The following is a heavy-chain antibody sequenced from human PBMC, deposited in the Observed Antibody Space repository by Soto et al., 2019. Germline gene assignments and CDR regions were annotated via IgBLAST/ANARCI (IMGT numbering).Heavy chain of an antibody. CDR1: GFTFSSYA. V-gene: IGHV3-23*01. J-gene: IGHJ4*02. CDR2: ISGSGGST. D-gene: IGHD3-3*01. CDR3: AKDLLRFLEWLPYYFDY. Sequence: GGSLRLSCAASGFTFSSYAMSWVRQAPGKGLEWVSAISGSGGSTYYADSVKGRFTISRDNSKNTLYLQMNSLRAEDTAVYYCAKDLLRFLEWLPYYFDYWGQGTLVTVSS.